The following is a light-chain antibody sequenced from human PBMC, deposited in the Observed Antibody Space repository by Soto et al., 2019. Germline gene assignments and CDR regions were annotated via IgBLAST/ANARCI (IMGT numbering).Light chain of an antibody. Sequence: EIVLTQSPGTLSLSPGERATLYCRASQSVGSNYLAWYQQKPGQPPKLLIFWASTRESGVPDRFSGSGSGTDFTLTISRLQAEDVAVYYCQQYYYTPYSFGQGTKLEIK. V-gene: IGKV4-1*01. CDR1: QSVGSNY. CDR2: WAS. CDR3: QQYYYTPYS. J-gene: IGKJ2*03.